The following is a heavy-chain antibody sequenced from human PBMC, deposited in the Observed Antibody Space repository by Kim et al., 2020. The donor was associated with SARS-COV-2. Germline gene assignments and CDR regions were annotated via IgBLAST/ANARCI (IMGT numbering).Heavy chain of an antibody. CDR2: INHSGST. J-gene: IGHJ6*03. V-gene: IGHV4-34*01. CDR3: ARGRGYCSSTSCYLIYYYYYMDV. D-gene: IGHD2-2*01. Sequence: SETLSLTCAVYGGSFSGYYWSWIRQPPGKGLEWIGEINHSGSTNYNPSLKSRVTISVDTSKNQFSLKLSSVTAADTAVYYCARGRGYCSSTSCYLIYYYYYMDVWGKGTTVTVSS. CDR1: GGSFSGYY.